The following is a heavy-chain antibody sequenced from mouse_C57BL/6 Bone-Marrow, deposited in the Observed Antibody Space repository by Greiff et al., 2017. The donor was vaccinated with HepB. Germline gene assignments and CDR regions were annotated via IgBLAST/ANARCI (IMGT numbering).Heavy chain of an antibody. V-gene: IGHV1-64*01. CDR2: IHPNSGST. J-gene: IGHJ1*03. D-gene: IGHD1-1*01. CDR1: GYTFTSYW. CDR3: ARYYYGSSYGRYFDV. Sequence: VQLQQPGAELVKPGASVKLSCKASGYTFTSYWMHWVKQRPGQGLEWIGMIHPNSGSTNYNEKFKSKATLTVDKSSSTAYMQLSSLTSEGSAVYYCARYYYGSSYGRYFDVWGTGTTVTVSS.